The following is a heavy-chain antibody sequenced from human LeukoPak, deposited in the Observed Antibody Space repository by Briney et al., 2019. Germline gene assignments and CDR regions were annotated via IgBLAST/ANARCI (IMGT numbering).Heavy chain of an antibody. J-gene: IGHJ4*02. CDR2: ISAYNGNT. CDR3: ARGLGGSGSYFLTFDY. CDR1: GYTFTSYS. D-gene: IGHD1-26*01. V-gene: IGHV1-18*01. Sequence: ASVTVSCKASGYTFTSYSINWVRQAPGQGLEWMGWISAYNGNTKYAQKLQGRVTMTTVTSTSTAYMELRSLRSDDTAVYYCARGLGGSGSYFLTFDYWGQGTLVT.